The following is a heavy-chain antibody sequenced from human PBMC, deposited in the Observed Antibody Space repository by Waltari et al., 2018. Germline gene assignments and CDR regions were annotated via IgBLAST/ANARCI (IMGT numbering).Heavy chain of an antibody. CDR1: GGSISSSSYY. D-gene: IGHD3-16*01. Sequence: QLQLQESGPGLVKPSETLSLTCTVSGGSISSSSYYWGWIRRPPGKGREWIGSIHYSGNTYYSPSLKSRVTISVDTSKNQFSLKLSSVTAADTAVYYCARQVGEWFSTLYYYYYYMDVWGKGTTVTVSS. CDR2: IHYSGNT. J-gene: IGHJ6*03. CDR3: ARQVGEWFSTLYYYYYYMDV. V-gene: IGHV4-39*01.